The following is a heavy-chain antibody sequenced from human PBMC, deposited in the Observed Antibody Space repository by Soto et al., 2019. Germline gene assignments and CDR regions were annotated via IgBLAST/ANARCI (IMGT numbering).Heavy chain of an antibody. CDR2: IIPILGIA. CDR1: GGTFSSYT. J-gene: IGHJ4*02. D-gene: IGHD3-22*01. V-gene: IGHV1-69*04. Sequence: SVKVSCKASGGTFSSYTISWVRQAPGQGLEWMGRIIPILGIANYAQKFQGRVTITADKSTSTVYMELSSLRSEDTAVYYCARDFSGDSSGYYYDDYWGQGTLVTVSS. CDR3: ARDFSGDSSGYYYDDY.